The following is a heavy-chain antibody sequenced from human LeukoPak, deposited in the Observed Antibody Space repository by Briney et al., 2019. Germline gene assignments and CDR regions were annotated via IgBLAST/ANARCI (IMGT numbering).Heavy chain of an antibody. CDR1: GYTFTDYY. CDR3: ARALWNDAFDI. J-gene: IGHJ3*02. Sequence: AAVKVSSKASGYTFTDYYMHWVRQAPGQGLEWMGWINPNSDDTKYTQKFQSRVTMTRDTSISTAYMELSRLRSDDTAIYYCARALWNDAFDIWGQGTMVTVSS. V-gene: IGHV1-2*02. D-gene: IGHD2-21*01. CDR2: INPNSDDT.